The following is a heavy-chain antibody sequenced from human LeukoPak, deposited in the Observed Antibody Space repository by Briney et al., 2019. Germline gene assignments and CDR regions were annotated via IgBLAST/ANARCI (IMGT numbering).Heavy chain of an antibody. CDR3: ARENTIYCNGGSCYSSSPADY. V-gene: IGHV1-69*05. D-gene: IGHD2-15*01. Sequence: ASVKVSCKASGGTFSSYAISWVRQAPGQGLEWMGRIIPIFGTANYAQKFQGRVTITTDESTSTAYMELSSLRSEDTAVYYCARENTIYCNGGSCYSSSPADYWGQGTLVTVSS. CDR1: GGTFSSYA. CDR2: IIPIFGTA. J-gene: IGHJ4*02.